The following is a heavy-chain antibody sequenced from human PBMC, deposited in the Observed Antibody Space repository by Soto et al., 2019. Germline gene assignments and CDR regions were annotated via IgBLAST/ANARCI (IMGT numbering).Heavy chain of an antibody. V-gene: IGHV1-46*01. Sequence: QVQLVQSGAEVQKPGASVKVSCRASGYTFTSYYMYWVRQAPGQGLAWMGIINPSGGSTSYAQKFLCRVTITRVTSTSPVYIEPGSLRSEDTAVYYDAREGGRILYQTYGMDVWGQGTTVSVSS. D-gene: IGHD2-15*01. J-gene: IGHJ6*02. CDR3: AREGGRILYQTYGMDV. CDR1: GYTFTSYY. CDR2: INPSGGST.